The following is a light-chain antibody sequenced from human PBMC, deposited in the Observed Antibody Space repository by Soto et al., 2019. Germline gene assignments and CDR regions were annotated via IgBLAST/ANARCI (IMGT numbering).Light chain of an antibody. J-gene: IGLJ1*01. V-gene: IGLV2-14*03. CDR2: DVS. Sequence: QSALTQPASVSGSPGQSIALSCTGTSSDVGGFNYVSWYQQHPGKAPKFMIYDVSSRPSGVSDRFSGSKSGNTASLTISGLQAEDEADYYCASYTTSSTYVFGTGTKVTVI. CDR1: SSDVGGFNY. CDR3: ASYTTSSTYV.